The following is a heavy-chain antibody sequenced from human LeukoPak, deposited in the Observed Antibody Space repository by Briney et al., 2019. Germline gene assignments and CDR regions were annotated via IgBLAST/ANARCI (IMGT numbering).Heavy chain of an antibody. V-gene: IGHV3-74*01. J-gene: IGHJ4*02. Sequence: GRSLRLSCAASGFSFSSYWMHWVRQAPGEGLVWVSRINSDGSTTAYADSVKGRFTISRDNAENTLYLQMNSLRADDTAVYFCTRGYCSSTSCLSRFADYWGQGTLVTVSS. CDR2: INSDGSTT. D-gene: IGHD2-2*01. CDR1: GFSFSSYW. CDR3: TRGYCSSTSCLSRFADY.